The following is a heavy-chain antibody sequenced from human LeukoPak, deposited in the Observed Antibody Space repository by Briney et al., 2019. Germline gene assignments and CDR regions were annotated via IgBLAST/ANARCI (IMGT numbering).Heavy chain of an antibody. CDR2: IYTSGST. Sequence: SETLSLTCTVSGGSISSYYWSWIRQPAGKGLEWIGRIYTSGSTNYNPSLKSRVTMSVDTSKNQFSLKLSSVTAADTAVYYCARDGYCSSTSCLSYYYGMDVWGQGTRDTVSS. CDR3: ARDGYCSSTSCLSYYYGMDV. V-gene: IGHV4-4*07. J-gene: IGHJ6*02. CDR1: GGSISSYY. D-gene: IGHD2-2*01.